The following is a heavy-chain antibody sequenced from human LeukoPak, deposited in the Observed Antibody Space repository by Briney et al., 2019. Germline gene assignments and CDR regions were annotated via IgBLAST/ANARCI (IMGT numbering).Heavy chain of an antibody. CDR2: INPNSGGT. V-gene: IGHV1-2*02. CDR3: ARVAGYDSSGYVPFDY. J-gene: IGHJ4*02. Sequence: ASVKVPCKATGYTFTGYYMHWVRQAPGQGLEWMGWINPNSGGTNYAQKFQGGVTMTRDTSISTAYMELSRLRSDDTAVYYCARVAGYDSSGYVPFDYWGQGTLVTVSS. CDR1: GYTFTGYY. D-gene: IGHD3-22*01.